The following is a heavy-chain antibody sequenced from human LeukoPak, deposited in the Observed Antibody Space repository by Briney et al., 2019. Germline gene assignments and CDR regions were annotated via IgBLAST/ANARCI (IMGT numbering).Heavy chain of an antibody. CDR3: ARGRWGRIVATISGAFDI. J-gene: IGHJ3*02. Sequence: GGSLRLSCAASGFTFSSYSMNWVRQAPGKGLEWVSSISSSSSYIYYADSVKGRFTISRDNAKNSLYLQMNSLRAEDTAVYYCARGRWGRIVATISGAFDIWGQGTMVTVSS. CDR1: GFTFSSYS. D-gene: IGHD5-12*01. V-gene: IGHV3-21*01. CDR2: ISSSSSYI.